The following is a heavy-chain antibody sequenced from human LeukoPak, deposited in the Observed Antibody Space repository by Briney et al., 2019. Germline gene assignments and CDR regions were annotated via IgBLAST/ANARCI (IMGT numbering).Heavy chain of an antibody. J-gene: IGHJ4*02. V-gene: IGHV3-23*01. CDR1: GFTFSSYA. D-gene: IGHD3-10*01. CDR2: ISDGGNT. CDR3: ARDPTYYYGSGSQFDY. Sequence: GGSLRLSCAASGFTFSSYAMSWVRQAPGKGLEWVSAISDGGNTYYADSVKGRFTISRDNAKNSLYLQMNSLRAEDTAVYYCARDPTYYYGSGSQFDYWGQGTLVTVYS.